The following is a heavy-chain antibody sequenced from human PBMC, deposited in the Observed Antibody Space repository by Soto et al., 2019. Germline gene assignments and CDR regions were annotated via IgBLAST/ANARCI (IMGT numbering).Heavy chain of an antibody. CDR2: MNPNSGNT. CDR3: ARAHSSSWYVWFDP. D-gene: IGHD6-13*01. V-gene: IGHV1-8*01. CDR1: GYTFTSYD. J-gene: IGHJ5*02. Sequence: QVQLVQSGAEVKKPGASVKVSCKASGYTFTSYDINWVRQATGQGLEWMGWMNPNSGNTGYAQKFQGRVTMTRNTSISKAYMELSSLRSEDTAVYYCARAHSSSWYVWFDPWGQGTLVTVSS.